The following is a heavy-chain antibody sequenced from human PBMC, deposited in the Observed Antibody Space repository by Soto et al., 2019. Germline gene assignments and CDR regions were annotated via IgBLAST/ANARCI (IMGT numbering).Heavy chain of an antibody. CDR3: ARGTTMIVVVRGGWFDP. CDR2: IIPIFGTA. CDR1: GGTFSSYA. D-gene: IGHD3-22*01. J-gene: IGHJ5*02. V-gene: IGHV1-69*01. Sequence: QVQLVQSGAEVKKPGSSVKVSCKASGGTFSSYAISWVRQAPGQGLEWMGGIIPIFGTANYAQKFQGRVTITADESTSTAYMELSSLRSEDTAVYCCARGTTMIVVVRGGWFDPWGQGTLVTVSS.